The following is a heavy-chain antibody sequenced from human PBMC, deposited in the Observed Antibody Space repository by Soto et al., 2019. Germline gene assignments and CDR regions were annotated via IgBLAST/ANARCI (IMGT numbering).Heavy chain of an antibody. Sequence: SETLSLTCAVYGGSFSGYYWSWIRQPPGKGLEWIGEINHSGSTNYNPSLKSRVTISVDTSKNQFSLKLSSVTAADTAVYYCAREGGLTNWGGSSNYYYMDVWGKGTTVTVSS. D-gene: IGHD7-27*01. J-gene: IGHJ6*03. CDR3: AREGGLTNWGGSSNYYYMDV. V-gene: IGHV4-34*01. CDR2: INHSGST. CDR1: GGSFSGYY.